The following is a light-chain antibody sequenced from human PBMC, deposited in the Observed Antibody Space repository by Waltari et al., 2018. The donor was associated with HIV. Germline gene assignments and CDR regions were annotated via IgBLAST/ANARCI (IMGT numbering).Light chain of an antibody. V-gene: IGKV3-11*01. CDR1: QSVDIY. Sequence: EIVLTQYPATLSLSPGERATLSCRTSQSVDIYLGWYQQKPGQGPRLLIYDASNRATGVPDRFSGSGFGTDFTLTISSLEPEDFAVYHCQQRSNWPRLTFGGGTKVEIK. J-gene: IGKJ4*01. CDR3: QQRSNWPRLT. CDR2: DAS.